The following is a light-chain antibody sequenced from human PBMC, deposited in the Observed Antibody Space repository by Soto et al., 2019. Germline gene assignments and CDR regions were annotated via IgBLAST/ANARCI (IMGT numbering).Light chain of an antibody. CDR1: QSVSSY. CDR3: QQRSNWPPF. CDR2: DAS. Sequence: EIVLTQSPGTLSVSPGERATLSCRASQSVSSYLAWYQQKPGQAPRLLIYDASNRATGIPARFSGSGSGTDFTLTISSLEPEDFAVYYCQQRSNWPPFFGQGTKVDI. V-gene: IGKV3-11*01. J-gene: IGKJ2*01.